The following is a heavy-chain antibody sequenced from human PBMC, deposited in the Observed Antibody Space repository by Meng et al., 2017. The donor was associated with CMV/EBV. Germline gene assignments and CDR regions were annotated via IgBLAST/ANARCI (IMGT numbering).Heavy chain of an antibody. CDR1: GFTFSSYD. J-gene: IGHJ4*02. CDR2: IGTAGDT. V-gene: IGHV3-13*03. CDR3: VKGTGYDILTGYLDY. D-gene: IGHD3-9*01. Sequence: GESLKISCAACGFTFSSYDMHWVRQATGKGLEWVSAIGTAGDTYYPGSVKGQFTISRDNDRNSVYLLMDSLRLEDTAKYFCVKGTGYDILTGYLDYWGRGVLVTVSS.